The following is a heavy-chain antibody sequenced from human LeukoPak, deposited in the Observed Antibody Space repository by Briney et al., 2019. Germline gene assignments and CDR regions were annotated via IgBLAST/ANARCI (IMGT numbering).Heavy chain of an antibody. CDR3: ARVSVTTEFDY. CDR2: IYSGGTT. Sequence: AGGSLRRSCTASGFTVSSSYLSWVRQAPGRGLEWVSLIYSGGTTYYADSVNGRFTVSRDNSKNTLYLQMNSLRPEDTAVYYCARVSVTTEFDYWGQGTLVAVSS. V-gene: IGHV3-66*01. D-gene: IGHD4-17*01. J-gene: IGHJ4*02. CDR1: GFTVSSSY.